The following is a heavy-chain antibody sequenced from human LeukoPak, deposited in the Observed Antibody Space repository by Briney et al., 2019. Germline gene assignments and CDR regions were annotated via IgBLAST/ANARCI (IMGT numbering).Heavy chain of an antibody. J-gene: IGHJ4*02. CDR3: ARVTGYMIEDYFDY. Sequence: SETLSLTCAVYGGSFSGYYWSWIRLPPGKGLEWIGEINHSGSTDYNPSLKSRVTISVDTSKNQFSLKLSSVTAADTAVYYCARVTGYMIEDYFDYWGQGTLVTVSS. D-gene: IGHD3-22*01. CDR1: GGSFSGYY. CDR2: INHSGST. V-gene: IGHV4-34*01.